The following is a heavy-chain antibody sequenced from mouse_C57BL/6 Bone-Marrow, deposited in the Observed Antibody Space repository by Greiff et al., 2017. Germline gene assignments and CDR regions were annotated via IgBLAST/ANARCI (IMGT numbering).Heavy chain of an antibody. D-gene: IGHD2-12*01. CDR1: GFTFRSYA. V-gene: IGHV5-4*01. Sequence: EVQRVESGGGLVKPGGSLKLSCAASGFTFRSYAMSWVRQTPEKRLEWVATISAGGSYTYYPDNVKGRFTISRDNAKNNLYLQMSHLKSEDTAMYYCAREVYDLDAMDYGGQGTSVTVSS. CDR2: ISAGGSYT. CDR3: AREVYDLDAMDY. J-gene: IGHJ4*01.